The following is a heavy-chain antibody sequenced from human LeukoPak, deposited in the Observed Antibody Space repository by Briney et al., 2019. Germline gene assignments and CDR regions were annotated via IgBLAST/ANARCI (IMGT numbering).Heavy chain of an antibody. CDR3: ARVYYYDSSGSNWFDP. J-gene: IGHJ5*02. D-gene: IGHD3-22*01. CDR2: IIPIFGTA. CDR1: GGTFSSYA. V-gene: IGHV1-69*05. Sequence: ASVKVSCKASGGTFSSYAISWVRQAPGQGLEWMGGIIPIFGTANYAQKFQGRVTITTDESTSTAYMELSSLRSEDTAVYYCARVYYYDSSGSNWFDPWGQGTLVTVSS.